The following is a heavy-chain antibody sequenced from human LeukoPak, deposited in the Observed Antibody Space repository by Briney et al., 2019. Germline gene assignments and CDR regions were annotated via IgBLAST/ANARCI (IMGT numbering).Heavy chain of an antibody. J-gene: IGHJ6*02. Sequence: SQTLSLTCALSGDSVSSNSAAWNWIRQSPSRGLEWLGRTYYRSKWYNDYGTSVKSRINISPDTSRNQFSLHFNSVTPEDTAVYYCVRGQDNYYGMDVWGQGTTVTVSS. CDR1: GDSVSSNSAA. V-gene: IGHV6-1*01. CDR2: TYYRSKWYN. CDR3: VRGQDNYYGMDV. D-gene: IGHD2-15*01.